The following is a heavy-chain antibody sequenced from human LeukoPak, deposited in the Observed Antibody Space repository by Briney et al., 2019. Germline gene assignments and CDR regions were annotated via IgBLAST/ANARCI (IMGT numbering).Heavy chain of an antibody. CDR2: IYYSGST. CDR1: GGSISSSSYY. D-gene: IGHD1-26*01. CDR3: ARDQKTWEGYYYYYMDV. V-gene: IGHV4-39*07. Sequence: SETLSLTCTVSGGSISSSSYYWGWIRQPPGKGLEWIGSIYYSGSTYYNPSLKSRVTISVDTSKNQFSLKLSSVTAADTAVYYCARDQKTWEGYYYYYMDVWGKGTTVTVSS. J-gene: IGHJ6*03.